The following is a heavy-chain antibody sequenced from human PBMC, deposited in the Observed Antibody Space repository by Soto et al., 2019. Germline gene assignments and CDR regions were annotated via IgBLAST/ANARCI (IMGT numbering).Heavy chain of an antibody. CDR3: ARVTPGNNLYYFSGMDV. V-gene: IGHV3-30-3*01. J-gene: IGHJ6*02. Sequence: PGGSLRLSCGASGFTFGTYAIHWVRQAPGKGLQWVALISYEGSNTYYADSVKGRFTVSRDNSKSTLYLQMNSLRPEDTGVYYCARVTPGNNLYYFSGMDVWGQGTSVTV. D-gene: IGHD1-1*01. CDR1: GFTFGTYA. CDR2: ISYEGSNT.